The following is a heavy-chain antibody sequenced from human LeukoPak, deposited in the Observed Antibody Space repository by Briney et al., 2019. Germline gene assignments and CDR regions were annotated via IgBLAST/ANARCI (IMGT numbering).Heavy chain of an antibody. D-gene: IGHD2-21*01. CDR3: AKDPKNNVYSEGSFDY. CDR1: GFTFNIFG. CDR2: IRNDATHE. Sequence: GGSLRLSCTASGFTFNIFGMYWVRQAPGKGLEWVAFIRNDATHEKYGDSVKGRFTISRDNSKNTLYLLMNSLRGEDTAIYYCAKDPKNNVYSEGSFDYWGQETLVSVSS. V-gene: IGHV3-30*02. J-gene: IGHJ4*02.